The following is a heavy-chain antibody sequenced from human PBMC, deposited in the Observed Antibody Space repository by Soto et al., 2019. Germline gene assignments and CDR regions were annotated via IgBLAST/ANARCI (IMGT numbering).Heavy chain of an antibody. Sequence: GASVKVSCKASGGTFSSYAISWVRQAPGQGLEWMGGIIPIFGTANYAQKFQGRVTITADESTSTAYMELSRLRSEDTAVYYCARTVVVHLYYFDYWGQGTLVTVSS. CDR1: GGTFSSYA. V-gene: IGHV1-69*13. J-gene: IGHJ4*02. CDR3: ARTVVVHLYYFDY. D-gene: IGHD3-22*01. CDR2: IIPIFGTA.